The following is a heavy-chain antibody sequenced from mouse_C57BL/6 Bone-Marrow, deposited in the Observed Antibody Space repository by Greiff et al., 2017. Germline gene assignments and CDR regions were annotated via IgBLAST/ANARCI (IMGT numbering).Heavy chain of an antibody. CDR1: GYTFTSYW. J-gene: IGHJ2*01. CDR3: AREKDYYGYYFDY. V-gene: IGHV1-69*01. D-gene: IGHD1-1*01. CDR2: IDPSDSYT. Sequence: QVQLQQPGAELVMPGASVKLSCKASGYTFTSYWMHWVKQRPGQGLEWIGEIDPSDSYTNYNQKFKGKSTLTVDKSSSTAYMQLSSLTSEDSAVYDCAREKDYYGYYFDYWGQGTTLTVSS.